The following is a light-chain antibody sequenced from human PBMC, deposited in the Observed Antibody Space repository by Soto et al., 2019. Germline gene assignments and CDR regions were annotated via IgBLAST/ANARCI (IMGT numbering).Light chain of an antibody. CDR3: RQSYSTPYT. CDR1: QSISSD. V-gene: IGKV1-39*01. CDR2: AAS. J-gene: IGKJ2*01. Sequence: DIQMTQSPSSLSASVGDRVTITCRASQSISSDLNWYQQKPGKAPKLLIYAASSLQSGVPSRFSGSGSGTDFNLSISSLQPEDFATYYCRQSYSTPYTFGQGTKLEIK.